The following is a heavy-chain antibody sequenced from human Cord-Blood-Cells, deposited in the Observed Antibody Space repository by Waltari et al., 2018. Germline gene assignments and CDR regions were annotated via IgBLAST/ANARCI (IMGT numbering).Heavy chain of an antibody. CDR1: GFTFSSYA. CDR2: ISYDGSNK. V-gene: IGHV3-30*04. CDR3: ARAATTFFDY. Sequence: QVQLVESGGGVVQPGRSPRLSCAASGFTFSSYALPWVRQAPGKGLEWVAVISYDGSNKYYADSVKGRFTISRDNSKNTLYLQMNSLRAEDTAVYYCARAATTFFDYWGQGTLVTVSS. J-gene: IGHJ4*02. D-gene: IGHD2-15*01.